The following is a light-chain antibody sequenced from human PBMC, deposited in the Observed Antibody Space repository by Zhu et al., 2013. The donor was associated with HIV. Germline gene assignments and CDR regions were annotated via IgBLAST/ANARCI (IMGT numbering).Light chain of an antibody. CDR1: QSVSSSF. V-gene: IGKV3D-20*02. J-gene: IGKJ5*01. CDR3: QQRINWPPIT. CDR2: ETS. Sequence: DIVLTQSPGTLSLSPGDTATLSCRASQSVSSSFLAWYQQKIGQPPRLLMYETSTRAAGIPARFSGSGSVRDFTLTITGLEPEDFAVYYCQQRINWPPITFGQGTRLEIK.